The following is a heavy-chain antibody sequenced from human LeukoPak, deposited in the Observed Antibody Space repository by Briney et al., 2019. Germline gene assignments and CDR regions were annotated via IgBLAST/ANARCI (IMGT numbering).Heavy chain of an antibody. CDR1: GFTFSSYG. V-gene: IGHV3-30*03. J-gene: IGHJ1*01. CDR2: ISYDGSNK. D-gene: IGHD3-3*01. CDR3: ATDGRITIFGVVTFEYFQH. Sequence: GRSLRLSCAASGFTFSSYGMHWVRQAPGKGLEWVAVISYDGSNKYYADSVKGRFTISRDNSKNTLYLQMNSLRAEDTAVYYCATDGRITIFGVVTFEYFQHWGQGTLVTVSS.